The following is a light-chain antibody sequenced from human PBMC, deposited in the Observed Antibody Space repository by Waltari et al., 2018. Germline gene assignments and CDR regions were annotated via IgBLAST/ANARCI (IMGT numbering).Light chain of an antibody. Sequence: DIQMPHSPSAMSAPVGARVPITCRASRGFTNNLAWFQQKPGKVLKRLIYAASSLQGEVPSRFSGSGSGTEFTLTISSLQPEDFATYYCLQHRTYPLTFGGGTKVEIK. CDR3: LQHRTYPLT. CDR1: RGFTNN. CDR2: AAS. V-gene: IGKV1-17*03. J-gene: IGKJ4*01.